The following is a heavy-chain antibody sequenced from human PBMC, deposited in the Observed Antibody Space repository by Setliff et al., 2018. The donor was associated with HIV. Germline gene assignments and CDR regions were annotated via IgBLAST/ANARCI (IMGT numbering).Heavy chain of an antibody. V-gene: IGHV3-49*04. CDR2: VRGIAYGGTT. D-gene: IGHD4-17*01. CDR3: TRDGGGDYGVYAPDY. CDR1: GFRFRSYG. J-gene: IGHJ4*02. Sequence: SLRLSCAASGFRFRSYGMHWVRQAPGKGLEWVGLVRGIAYGGTTEYAASVRGRFTISRDDSKNIAYLQMNSLKTEDTAVYFCTRDGGGDYGVYAPDYWGQGTLVTVSS.